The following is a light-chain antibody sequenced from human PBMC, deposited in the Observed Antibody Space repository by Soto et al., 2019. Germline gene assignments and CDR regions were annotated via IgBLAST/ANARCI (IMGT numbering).Light chain of an antibody. CDR3: QQYGSSPLT. J-gene: IGKJ4*01. V-gene: IGKV3-20*01. CDR1: QSVSNNY. Sequence: EIVLTQSPGTLSLSPGERATLSCRASQSVSNNYLAWYQQKPGQAPRLLIYGASSRATGIPDRFSGSGSGTDFTLTINRLEPEDYAVYYCQQYGSSPLTFGGGNKVEIK. CDR2: GAS.